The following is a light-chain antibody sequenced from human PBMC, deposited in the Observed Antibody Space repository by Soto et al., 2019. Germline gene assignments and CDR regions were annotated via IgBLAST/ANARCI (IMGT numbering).Light chain of an antibody. J-gene: IGKJ1*01. CDR3: MQALQPPRT. CDR2: LAS. Sequence: EIVMTQSPLSLTVTPGEPASISCKSSQSLQHNNGNTFLDWYMQKPGQSPQLLIYLASRRAPGAPDRVSGSGSGPDFTLRISTVEADDAAIYYCMQALQPPRTFGQGTKLEI. V-gene: IGKV2-28*01. CDR1: QSLQHNNGNTF.